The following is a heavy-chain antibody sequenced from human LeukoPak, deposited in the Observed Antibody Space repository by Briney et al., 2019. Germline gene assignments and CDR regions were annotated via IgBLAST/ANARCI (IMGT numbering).Heavy chain of an antibody. V-gene: IGHV4-39*01. CDR3: ARPSIAAAGTFDY. CDR2: IYYSGST. Sequence: PSETLSLTCTVSGGSISSGSYSWGWIRQPPGKGLEWIGSIYYSGSTYYNPSLKSRVTISVDTSKNQFSLKLSSVTAADTAVYYCARPSIAAAGTFDYWGQGTLVTVSS. D-gene: IGHD6-13*01. CDR1: GGSISSGSYS. J-gene: IGHJ4*02.